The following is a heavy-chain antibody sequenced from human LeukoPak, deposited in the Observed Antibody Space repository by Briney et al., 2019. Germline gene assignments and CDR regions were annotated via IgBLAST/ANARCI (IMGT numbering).Heavy chain of an antibody. J-gene: IGHJ4*02. D-gene: IGHD3-22*01. CDR3: ARRAGDYSHPYDY. CDR2: IYTTGNA. CDR1: GFTVSSNS. Sequence: PGGSLRLSCTVSGFTVSSNSMSWVRQAPGKGLEGVSFIYTTGNAHNSDSVKGRCTISRDSSKNTLYLQMNSLRAEDTAVYYCARRAGDYSHPYDYWGQGTLVTVSS. V-gene: IGHV3-53*01.